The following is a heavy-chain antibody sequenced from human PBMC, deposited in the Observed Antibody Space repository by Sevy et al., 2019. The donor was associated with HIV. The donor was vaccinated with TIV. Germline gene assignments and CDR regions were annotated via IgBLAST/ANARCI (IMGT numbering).Heavy chain of an antibody. CDR3: ARQRARSGYFYFDS. CDR1: GGSISSGDYY. Sequence: SETLSLTCTVSGGSISSGDYYWSWIRQPPGKGLEWIGYIFYSGSTYFNPSLKSRVTISLDTSKSPFSLRLSSVTAADTAVFYCARQRARSGYFYFDSWGQGTLVTVSS. CDR2: IFYSGST. V-gene: IGHV4-30-4*01. D-gene: IGHD3-22*01. J-gene: IGHJ4*02.